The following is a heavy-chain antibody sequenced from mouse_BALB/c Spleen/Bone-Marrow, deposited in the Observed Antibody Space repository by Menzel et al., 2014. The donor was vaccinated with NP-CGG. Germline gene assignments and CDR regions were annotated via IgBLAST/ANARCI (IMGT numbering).Heavy chain of an antibody. D-gene: IGHD1-1*01. CDR1: GFTFTDYY. J-gene: IGHJ1*01. Sequence: EVKLVESGGGLVQPGGSLRLSCATSGFTFTDYYMSWVRQPPGKALEWLGFIRNKANGYTTEYSASVKGRFTISRDNSKSILFLKINSLRGEDIAIYYWASPISPYSRGSSYGYFDVWGAGTPVTVPP. V-gene: IGHV7-3*02. CDR2: IRNKANGYTT. CDR3: ASPISPYSRGSSYGYFDV.